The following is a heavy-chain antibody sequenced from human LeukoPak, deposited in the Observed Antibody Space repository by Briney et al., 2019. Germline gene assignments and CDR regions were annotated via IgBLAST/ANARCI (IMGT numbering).Heavy chain of an antibody. CDR1: GFAFNKYW. Sequence: GGSLRLSCAASGFAFNKYWMHWVRQAPGKGLEWVAVIWYDGSNKYYADSVKGRFTISRDNSKNTLYLQMNSLRAEDTAVYYCAAPFPPYDILTGFRYWGQGTLVTVSS. CDR3: AAPFPPYDILTGFRY. V-gene: IGHV3-33*08. D-gene: IGHD3-9*01. J-gene: IGHJ4*02. CDR2: IWYDGSNK.